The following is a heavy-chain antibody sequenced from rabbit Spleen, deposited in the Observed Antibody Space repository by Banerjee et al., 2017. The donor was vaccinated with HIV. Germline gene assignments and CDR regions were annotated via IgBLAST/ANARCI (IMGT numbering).Heavy chain of an antibody. CDR2: MYPDGVGST. CDR3: ARGSAAMTMVITGYYLNL. D-gene: IGHD2-1*01. J-gene: IGHJ4*01. V-gene: IGHV1S45*01. CDR1: GFSFSSSYY. Sequence: QEQLEESGGDMVKPGASLTLTCTASGFSFSSSYYMCWVRQAPGKGLEWIGCMYPDGVGSTAYASWAKGRFTISKTSSTTVTLQMTSLTAADTATYFCARGSAAMTMVITGYYLNLWGPGTLVTVS.